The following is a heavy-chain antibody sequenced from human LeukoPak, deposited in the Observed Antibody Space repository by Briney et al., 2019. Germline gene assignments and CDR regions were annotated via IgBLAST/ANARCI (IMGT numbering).Heavy chain of an antibody. J-gene: IGHJ6*04. V-gene: IGHV1-69*06. CDR1: GGTFSSYA. Sequence: SVKVSCKASGGTFSSYAISWVRQAPGQGLEWMGGIIPIFGTANYAQKFQGRVTITADKSTSIAYMELSSLRSEDTAVYYCASYYCSGGSCYRDYYYGMDVWGKGTTVTVSS. CDR2: IIPIFGTA. CDR3: ASYYCSGGSCYRDYYYGMDV. D-gene: IGHD2-15*01.